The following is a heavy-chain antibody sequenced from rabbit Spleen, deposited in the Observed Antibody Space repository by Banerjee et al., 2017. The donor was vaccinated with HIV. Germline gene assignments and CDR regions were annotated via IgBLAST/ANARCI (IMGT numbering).Heavy chain of an antibody. J-gene: IGHJ4*01. CDR3: VREAGYGGYGDGNL. CDR2: IDTSDGDT. D-gene: IGHD6-1*01. V-gene: IGHV1S45*01. Sequence: QERLEESGGDLVKPEGSLTLTCTVSGFSFSSNWICWVRQAPGKGLEWIACIDTSDGDTDYANWPKGRFTISKTSSTTVTLQMTSLTAADTATYFCVREAGYGGYGDGNLWGPGTLVTVS. CDR1: GFSFSSNW.